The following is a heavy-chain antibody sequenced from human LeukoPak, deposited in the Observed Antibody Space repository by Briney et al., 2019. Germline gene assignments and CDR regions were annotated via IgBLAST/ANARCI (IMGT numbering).Heavy chain of an antibody. CDR2: IIPIFGTA. CDR1: GGTFSSYA. CDR3: ARGIPNSGYDY. J-gene: IGHJ4*02. Sequence: SVKVSCTSSGGTFSSYAISWVRQAPGQGLEWMGRIIPIFGTANYAQKFQGRVTITTDESTSTAYMELSSLRSEDTAVYYCARGIPNSGYDYWGQGTLVTVSS. D-gene: IGHD5-12*01. V-gene: IGHV1-69*05.